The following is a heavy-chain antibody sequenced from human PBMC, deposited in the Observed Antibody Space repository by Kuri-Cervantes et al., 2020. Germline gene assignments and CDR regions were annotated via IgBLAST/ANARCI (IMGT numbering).Heavy chain of an antibody. J-gene: IGHJ4*02. CDR3: ARSKSEVTHAGY. V-gene: IGHV3-30-3*01. D-gene: IGHD1-14*01. CDR2: ISYDGSNK. CDR1: GFTFSSYA. Sequence: GESLKISCAASGFTFSSYAMHWVRQAPGKGLEWVAVISYDGSNKYYADSVKGRFTISRDSSKNTLYLQMNSLRAEDTAVYYCARSKSEVTHAGYWGQGTLVTVSS.